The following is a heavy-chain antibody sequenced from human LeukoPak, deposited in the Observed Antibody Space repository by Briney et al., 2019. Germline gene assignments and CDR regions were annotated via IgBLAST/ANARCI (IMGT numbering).Heavy chain of an antibody. CDR1: GFTFDDYA. V-gene: IGHV3-43*02. CDR3: AKDSYYYYDSSGYATYYFDY. Sequence: GGSLRLSCAASGFTFDDYAMDWVRQAPGKGLEWVSPISGDGGSTYYADSVKGRFTISRDNSKNSLYLQMNSLRTEDTALYYCAKDSYYYYDSSGYATYYFDYWGQGTLVTVSS. J-gene: IGHJ4*02. D-gene: IGHD3-22*01. CDR2: ISGDGGST.